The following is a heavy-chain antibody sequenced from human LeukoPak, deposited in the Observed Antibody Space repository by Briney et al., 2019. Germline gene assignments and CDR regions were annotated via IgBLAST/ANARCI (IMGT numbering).Heavy chain of an antibody. V-gene: IGHV4-39*01. J-gene: IGHJ6*02. Sequence: PSETLSLTCTISGGFISSTSYYWGWIRQPPGKGLEWLGSIYFSGRTYYNPSLKSRVTISVDTSKNQFSLNLSSVTAADTAVYYCARHDSTGFYFSPTYGMDVWGQGTTITVSS. CDR2: IYFSGRT. CDR3: ARHDSTGFYFSPTYGMDV. D-gene: IGHD3-22*01. CDR1: GGFISSTSYY.